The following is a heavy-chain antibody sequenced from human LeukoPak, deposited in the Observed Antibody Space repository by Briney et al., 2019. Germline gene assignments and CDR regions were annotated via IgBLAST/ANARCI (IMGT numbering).Heavy chain of an antibody. D-gene: IGHD1-26*01. Sequence: PGGSLRLSCAASGFTFSSYGMHWVRQAPGKGLEWVAFIRYDGSNKYYADSVKGRFTISRDNSKNTLYLQMNSLRAEDTAVYYCAKQFGGSYYAHFDYWGQGTLVTVSS. CDR2: IRYDGSNK. CDR1: GFTFSSYG. CDR3: AKQFGGSYYAHFDY. V-gene: IGHV3-30*02. J-gene: IGHJ4*02.